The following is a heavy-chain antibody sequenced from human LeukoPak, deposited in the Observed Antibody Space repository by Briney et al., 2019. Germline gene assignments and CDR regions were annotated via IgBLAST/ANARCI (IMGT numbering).Heavy chain of an antibody. J-gene: IGHJ4*02. D-gene: IGHD6-13*01. Sequence: GGSLRLSCEASGFTFSGNWMHWVRQAPGKGLVWVSRINGDGRTTYYADSVKGRFTISRDDAKNTVYLQMNSLRAEDTAVYYCARGIAGAWGFDYWGLGTLVTVSS. V-gene: IGHV3-74*01. CDR2: INGDGRTT. CDR3: ARGIAGAWGFDY. CDR1: GFTFSGNW.